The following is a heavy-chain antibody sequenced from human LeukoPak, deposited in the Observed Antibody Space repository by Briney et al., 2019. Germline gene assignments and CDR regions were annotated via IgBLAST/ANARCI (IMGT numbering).Heavy chain of an antibody. V-gene: IGHV1-24*01. J-gene: IGHJ4*02. CDR2: FDPEDGET. D-gene: IGHD3-22*01. Sequence: ASVKVSCKVSGYTLTELSMHWVRQAPGKGLEWMGGFDPEDGETTYAQKFQGRVTMTEDTSTDTAYMELSSLRSEDTAVYYCATGWAYYDSSGYYCWGQGTLVTVSS. CDR3: ATGWAYYDSSGYYC. CDR1: GYTLTELS.